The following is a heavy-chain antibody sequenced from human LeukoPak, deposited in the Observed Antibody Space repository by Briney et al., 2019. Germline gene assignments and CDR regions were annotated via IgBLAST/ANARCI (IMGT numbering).Heavy chain of an antibody. D-gene: IGHD2-2*01. V-gene: IGHV1-46*01. J-gene: IGHJ6*02. CDR3: ARSHINQLLSSGMDV. Sequence: ASVKVSCKASGYTFTSYYMHWVRQAPGQGPEGMGIINPSGGSTSYAQKFQGRVTMTRDTSTSTVYMELSSLRSEDTAVYYCARSHINQLLSSGMDVWGQGTTVTVSS. CDR1: GYTFTSYY. CDR2: INPSGGST.